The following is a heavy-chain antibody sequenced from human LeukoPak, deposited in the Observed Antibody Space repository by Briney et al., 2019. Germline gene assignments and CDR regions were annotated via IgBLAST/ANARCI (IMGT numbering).Heavy chain of an antibody. D-gene: IGHD6-6*01. V-gene: IGHV3-23*01. CDR1: RFTFSSYA. Sequence: TGGSLRLSCAASRFTFSSYAMSWVRQAPGKGLEWVSAISGSGGSTYYADSVKGRFTISRDNSKDTLYLQMNSLRAEDTAVYYCAKDPSSSSRLVDYWGQGTLVTVSS. CDR3: AKDPSSSSRLVDY. J-gene: IGHJ4*02. CDR2: ISGSGGST.